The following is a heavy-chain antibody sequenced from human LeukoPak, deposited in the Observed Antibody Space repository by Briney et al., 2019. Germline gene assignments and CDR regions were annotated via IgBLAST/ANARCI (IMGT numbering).Heavy chain of an antibody. CDR1: GYTFTSYY. CDR3: ARGSGWSEYYAMDV. D-gene: IGHD6-19*01. CDR2: INPSGGST. J-gene: IGHJ6*02. V-gene: IGHV1-46*01. Sequence: ASVKVSCKASGYTFTSYYMHWVRQAPGQGLEWMGIINPSGGSTSYAQKYQDRVTISRVTSASTAYMELSSLRSEDTAVYYCARGSGWSEYYAMDVWGQGTTVIVSS.